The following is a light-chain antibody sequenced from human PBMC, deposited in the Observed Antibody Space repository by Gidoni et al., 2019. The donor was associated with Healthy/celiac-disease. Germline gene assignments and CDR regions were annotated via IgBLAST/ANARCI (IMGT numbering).Light chain of an antibody. CDR3: QQSGSSPYT. Sequence: EIVLTQSPGTLSLSPGERATLSCRASQSVTNNYLAWYQQKPGQAPRLDIYDASNRATGIPDRFSGSGSGPDFTLTISRLEPEDFAVYYCQQSGSSPYTFGQGSKLEIK. CDR1: QSVTNNY. CDR2: DAS. J-gene: IGKJ2*01. V-gene: IGKV3-20*01.